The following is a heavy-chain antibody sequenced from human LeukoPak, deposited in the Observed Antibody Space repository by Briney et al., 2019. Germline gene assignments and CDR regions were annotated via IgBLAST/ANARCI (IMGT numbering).Heavy chain of an antibody. V-gene: IGHV3-30*18. CDR2: ISYDGSNK. J-gene: IGHJ6*03. CDR3: AKSRIAVAGTDYYYMDV. D-gene: IGHD6-19*01. Sequence: GGSLRLSCAASGFTFSSYGMSWVRQAPGKGLEWVAVISYDGSNKYYADSVKGRFTISRDNSKNTLYLQMNSLRAEDTAVYYCAKSRIAVAGTDYYYMDVWGKGTTVTVSS. CDR1: GFTFSSYG.